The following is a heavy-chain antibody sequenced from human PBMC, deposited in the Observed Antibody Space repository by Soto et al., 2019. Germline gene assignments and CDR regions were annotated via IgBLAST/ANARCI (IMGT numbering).Heavy chain of an antibody. CDR2: IWYDGSNE. V-gene: IGHV3-33*01. D-gene: IGHD2-21*01. J-gene: IGHJ4*02. Sequence: QVQLVESGGGVVQPGRSLRLSCAASGFTFTTYGMHWVRQAPGKGLEWVAVIWYDGSNEYYADSVKGRFTISRDTSKKTLYLQMNSLKAEDTGGYYCAGGRGGGAVVPDYWGQGTLVTVSS. CDR3: AGGRGGGAVVPDY. CDR1: GFTFTTYG.